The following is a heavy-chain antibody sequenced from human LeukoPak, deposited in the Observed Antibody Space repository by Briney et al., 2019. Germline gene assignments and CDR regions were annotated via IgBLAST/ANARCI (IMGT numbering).Heavy chain of an antibody. Sequence: GGSLRLSCTASGLIFSSYAMSWVRQAPGKGLEWVSAIRGSGGSTYYADSVKGRFTISRDNSKNILFLQMNSLRAEDTAVYYCAKVRSDYYDILTGNYNPLFDYWGQGTLVTVSS. CDR1: GLIFSSYA. J-gene: IGHJ4*02. CDR3: AKVRSDYYDILTGNYNPLFDY. D-gene: IGHD3-9*01. V-gene: IGHV3-23*01. CDR2: IRGSGGST.